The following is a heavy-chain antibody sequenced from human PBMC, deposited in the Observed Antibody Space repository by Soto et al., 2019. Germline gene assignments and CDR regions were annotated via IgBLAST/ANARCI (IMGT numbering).Heavy chain of an antibody. CDR3: TRAAFLRAA. J-gene: IGHJ5*02. CDR2: IHHSGSA. CDR1: GVSIISSTW. V-gene: IGHV4-4*02. Sequence: QVQLQESGPGLVKPSGTLSLTCNVSGVSIISSTWWTWVRQSPGRGLEWLGEIHHSGSANYNPSIKSGVSMSVDKSKNQFSLTLSPVTAADTAVYYCTRAAFLRAAWGQGILVTVSS.